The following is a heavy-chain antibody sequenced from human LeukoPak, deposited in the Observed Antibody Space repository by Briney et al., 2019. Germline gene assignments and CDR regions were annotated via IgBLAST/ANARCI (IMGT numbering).Heavy chain of an antibody. CDR1: GGTFSSYA. V-gene: IGHV1-69*05. D-gene: IGHD6-6*01. CDR3: ARDVRTHEYSSSSGHWIDP. J-gene: IGHJ5*02. Sequence: SVKVSCKASGGTFSSYAISWVRQAPGQGLEWMGGIIPIFGTANYAQKFQGRVTITTDESTSTAYMELSSLRSEDTAVYYCARDVRTHEYSSSSGHWIDPWGQRTLVTVSS. CDR2: IIPIFGTA.